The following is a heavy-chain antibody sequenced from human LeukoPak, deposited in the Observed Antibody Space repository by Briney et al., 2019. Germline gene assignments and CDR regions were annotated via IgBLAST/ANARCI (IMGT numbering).Heavy chain of an antibody. Sequence: ASVKVSCKASGYTFTSYGISWVRQAPGQGLEWMGWIGAYNGNTNYAQKLQGRVTMATDTTTSTAYMELRSLRSDDTAVYYCARDTPLEYYYDSSGYYRKFDYWGQGTLVTVSS. CDR3: ARDTPLEYYYDSSGYYRKFDY. CDR2: IGAYNGNT. D-gene: IGHD3-22*01. J-gene: IGHJ4*02. CDR1: GYTFTSYG. V-gene: IGHV1-18*01.